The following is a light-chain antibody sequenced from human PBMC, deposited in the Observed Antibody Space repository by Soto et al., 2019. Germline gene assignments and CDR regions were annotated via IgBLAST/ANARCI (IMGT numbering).Light chain of an antibody. CDR2: GAS. Sequence: EIVMTQSPATLSVSPGERATLSCRASQSVTSSLAWYQQKPGQAPRLLLYGASTRATGVPARFSGSGSGTEFTLTISSLQPDDFATYYCQQYNSYSQGTFGQGTQVDI. CDR1: QSVTSS. J-gene: IGKJ1*01. V-gene: IGKV3-15*01. CDR3: QQYNSYSQGT.